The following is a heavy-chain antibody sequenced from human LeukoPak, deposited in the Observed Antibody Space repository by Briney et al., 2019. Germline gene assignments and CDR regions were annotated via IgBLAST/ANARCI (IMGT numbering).Heavy chain of an antibody. CDR2: FDPEDGES. Sequence: GASVTVSCKVSGYTLTELSMHWVRQAPGKGLEWMGGFDPEDGESIYAQKFQGRVTMTEDTSTDTAYMELSSLRSEDRAVYYCATYPILEVYGHEYFDYWGQGTLVTVSS. CDR1: GYTLTELS. V-gene: IGHV1-24*01. CDR3: ATYPILEVYGHEYFDY. J-gene: IGHJ4*02. D-gene: IGHD2-21*01.